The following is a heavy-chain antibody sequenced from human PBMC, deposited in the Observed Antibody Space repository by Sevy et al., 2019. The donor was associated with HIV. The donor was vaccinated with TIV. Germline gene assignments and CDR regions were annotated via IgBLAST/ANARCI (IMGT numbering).Heavy chain of an antibody. CDR3: ARDRSPSGWLVRNWFDP. J-gene: IGHJ5*02. CDR2: IWYDGSNK. Sequence: GGSLRLSCAASGFTFSSYGMHWVRQAPGKGLEWVAVIWYDGSNKYYADSVKGRFTISRDNSKNTLYLQMNSLRAEDTAVYYCARDRSPSGWLVRNWFDPWGQGTLVTVSS. CDR1: GFTFSSYG. D-gene: IGHD6-19*01. V-gene: IGHV3-33*01.